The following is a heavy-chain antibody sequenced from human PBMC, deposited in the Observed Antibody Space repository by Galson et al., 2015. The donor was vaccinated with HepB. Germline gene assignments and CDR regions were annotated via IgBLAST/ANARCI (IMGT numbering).Heavy chain of an antibody. J-gene: IGHJ4*02. CDR2: INAGNGNT. V-gene: IGHV1-3*01. CDR1: GYTFTSYA. D-gene: IGHD3-10*01. CDR3: ARGGITMVRGLPWYYFDY. Sequence: SVKVSCKASGYTFTSYAMHWVRQAPGQRLEWMGWINAGNGNTKYSQKFQGRVTITRDTSASTAYMELSSLRSEDTAVYYCARGGITMVRGLPWYYFDYWGQGTLVTVSS.